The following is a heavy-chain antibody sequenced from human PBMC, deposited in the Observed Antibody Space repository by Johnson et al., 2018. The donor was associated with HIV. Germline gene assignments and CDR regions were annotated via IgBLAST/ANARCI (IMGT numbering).Heavy chain of an antibody. CDR2: INWNGGNT. V-gene: IGHV3-20*04. Sequence: QLVESGRGVVRPGGSLRLSCAASGFTFDDYGMSWVRQAPGKGLEWVSGINWNGGNTSYADSVKGRFTISRDNAKNSLYLQMDSLRAEDTALDYCARERALVRGVMPVAFDIWGQGTMVTVSS. CDR3: ARERALVRGVMPVAFDI. D-gene: IGHD3-10*01. J-gene: IGHJ3*02. CDR1: GFTFDDYG.